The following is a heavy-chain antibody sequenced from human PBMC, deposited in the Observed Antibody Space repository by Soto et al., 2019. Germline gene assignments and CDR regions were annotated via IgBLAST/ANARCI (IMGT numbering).Heavy chain of an antibody. CDR2: ITTDKGKT. CDR1: GYTFTSFG. D-gene: IGHD3-9*01. CDR3: ARIYGTYDDILTGLWGGHFDY. V-gene: IGHV1-18*01. J-gene: IGHJ4*02. Sequence: ASVKVSCKTSGYTFTSFGISWVRQAPGQGLEWMGWITTDKGKTNYAQKFQGRVTMTTDTSTSTAYMELRSLRSDDTAVYYCARIYGTYDDILTGLWGGHFDYWGQGTQVTVSS.